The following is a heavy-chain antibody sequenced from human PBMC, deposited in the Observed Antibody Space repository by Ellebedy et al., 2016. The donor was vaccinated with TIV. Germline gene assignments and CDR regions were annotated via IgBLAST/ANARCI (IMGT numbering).Heavy chain of an antibody. CDR2: TYYRSKWNN. D-gene: IGHD3-10*01. Sequence: SETLSLTCVISGDRVSTDIGWNWIRLSPSRGLEWLGRTYYRSKWNNDYAVSLKSRITINPNTSKNPFSLQLNSVTPEDTAFYYCARGWFGSGMGVWGQGTTVTVSS. J-gene: IGHJ6*02. CDR1: GDRVSTDIG. V-gene: IGHV6-1*01. CDR3: ARGWFGSGMGV.